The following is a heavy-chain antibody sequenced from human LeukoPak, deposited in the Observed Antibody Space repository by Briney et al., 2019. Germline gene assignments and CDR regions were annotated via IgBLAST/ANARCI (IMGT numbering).Heavy chain of an antibody. Sequence: PGGSLRLSCAASGITFSSYIMNWVRQAPGKGLEWVSSISSSSSYIYYADSVKGRFTISRDNAKNSLYLQMNSLRAEDTAVYYCARNPLYITGTIDYWGQGTLVTVSS. D-gene: IGHD1-7*01. CDR1: GITFSSYI. V-gene: IGHV3-21*01. J-gene: IGHJ4*02. CDR3: ARNPLYITGTIDY. CDR2: ISSSSSYI.